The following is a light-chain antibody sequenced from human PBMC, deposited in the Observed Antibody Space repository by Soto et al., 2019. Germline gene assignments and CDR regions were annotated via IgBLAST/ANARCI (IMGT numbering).Light chain of an antibody. Sequence: ELVMTQSPATLSVSPGERATLSCRASQSVNLNLAGYQQKPDQAPRLLIYGAYTRATGIPARCSGSGSGTEFTLTISSLQSEDFAVYYCQQYSNWPFTFGGGTKVDIK. CDR1: QSVNLN. J-gene: IGKJ4*01. CDR3: QQYSNWPFT. V-gene: IGKV3-15*01. CDR2: GAY.